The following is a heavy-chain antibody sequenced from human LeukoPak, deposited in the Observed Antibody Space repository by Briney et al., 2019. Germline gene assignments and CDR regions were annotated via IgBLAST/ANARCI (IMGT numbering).Heavy chain of an antibody. CDR2: IYTVGTT. V-gene: IGHV3-66*01. Sequence: PGGSLRLSCAASAFSVSTNYMSWVRQAPGKGLEWVSVIYTVGTTHYADSVKGRCTISRDTSTNTVYLQLNSLRAEDTATYYCAGYGGSYPYYMDVWGKGTTVTVSS. J-gene: IGHJ6*03. CDR1: AFSVSTNY. D-gene: IGHD1-26*01. CDR3: AGYGGSYPYYMDV.